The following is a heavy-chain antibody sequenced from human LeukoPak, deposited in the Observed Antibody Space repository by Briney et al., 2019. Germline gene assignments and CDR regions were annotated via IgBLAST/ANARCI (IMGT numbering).Heavy chain of an antibody. Sequence: GGSLRLSWAASGFTFSGSAIHWVRQSSGKGLEWVGHIDKKDNFYTTTSAASVTGRYTISRAGSKNTADLQMNNLKTEDTARYYCTRDSGTYNWLDPWGQGSLVTVSS. CDR3: TRDSGTYNWLDP. V-gene: IGHV3-73*01. J-gene: IGHJ5*02. CDR2: IDKKDNFYTT. CDR1: GFTFSGSA. D-gene: IGHD1-26*01.